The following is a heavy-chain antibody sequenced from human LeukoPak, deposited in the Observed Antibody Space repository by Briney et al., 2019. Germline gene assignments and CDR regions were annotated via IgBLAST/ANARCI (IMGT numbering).Heavy chain of an antibody. CDR2: IYYSGST. V-gene: IGHV4-39*01. Sequence: PSETLSLTCTVSGGSISSSSYYWGWIRQPPGKGLEWIGSIYYSGSTYYNPSLKSRVTISVDTSKNQFSLKLSSVTAADTAVYYCASPGYCTNGVCYGGDYWSQGTLVTVSS. J-gene: IGHJ4*02. CDR1: GGSISSSSYY. D-gene: IGHD2-8*01. CDR3: ASPGYCTNGVCYGGDY.